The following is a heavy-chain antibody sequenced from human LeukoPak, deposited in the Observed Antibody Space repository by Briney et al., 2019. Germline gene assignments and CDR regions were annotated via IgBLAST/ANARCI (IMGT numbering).Heavy chain of an antibody. V-gene: IGHV4-31*03. CDR1: GVSVSSGGYY. D-gene: IGHD3-9*01. CDR2: VYYSGST. J-gene: IGHJ4*02. Sequence: NTSETLSLTCTVSGVSVSSGGYYWSWIRQHPEKGLESIGHVYYSGSTYYNPSLKSRITILKDASKNQFTLKLNSVTPTDTAVYFCAGGKYDILTGYFRFDHWGQGTLVTVSS. CDR3: AGGKYDILTGYFRFDH.